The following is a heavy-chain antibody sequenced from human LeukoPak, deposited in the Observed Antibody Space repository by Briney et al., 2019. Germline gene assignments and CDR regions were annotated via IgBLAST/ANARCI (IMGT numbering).Heavy chain of an antibody. J-gene: IGHJ1*01. CDR1: GFTFSNAW. D-gene: IGHD2-21*02. Sequence: PAGSLTLSCAASGFTFSNAWMSWVRQAPGKGLEWVGRIKSKTDGGTTDYAAPVKGRFTISRDDSKNTLYLQMNSLKTEDTAVYYCTTRVTGDAQYFQHWGQGTLVTVSS. CDR2: IKSKTDGGTT. V-gene: IGHV3-15*01. CDR3: TTRVTGDAQYFQH.